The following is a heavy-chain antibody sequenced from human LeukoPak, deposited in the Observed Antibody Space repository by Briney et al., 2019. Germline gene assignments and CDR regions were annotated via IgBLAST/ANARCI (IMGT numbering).Heavy chain of an antibody. CDR3: ASSGSGSYYDAFDI. Sequence: GASVKVSCKASGYTFTGYYMHWVRQAPGQGLEWVGWINPNSGGTNYAQKFQGWVTMTRDTSISTAYMELSRLRSDDTAVYYCASSGSGSYYDAFDIWGQGTMVTVSS. CDR2: INPNSGGT. V-gene: IGHV1-2*04. J-gene: IGHJ3*02. D-gene: IGHD3-10*01. CDR1: GYTFTGYY.